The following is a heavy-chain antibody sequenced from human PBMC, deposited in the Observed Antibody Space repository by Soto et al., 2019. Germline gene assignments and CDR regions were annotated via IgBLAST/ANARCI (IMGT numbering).Heavy chain of an antibody. CDR2: IIPIFGTA. V-gene: IGHV1-69*12. CDR1: GGTFSSYA. J-gene: IGHJ4*02. CDR3: ARESGAGRIIVVAGLFDY. Sequence: QVQLVQSGAEVKKPGSSVKVSCKASGGTFSSYAISWVRQAPGQGLEWMGGIIPIFGTANYAQKFQGRVTITADESTSTAYMELSSLRSEDTAVYYCARESGAGRIIVVAGLFDYWGQGTLVTVSS. D-gene: IGHD6-19*01.